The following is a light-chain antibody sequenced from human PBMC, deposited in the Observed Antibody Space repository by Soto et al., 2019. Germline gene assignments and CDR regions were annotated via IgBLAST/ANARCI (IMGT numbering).Light chain of an antibody. CDR3: LQYSSSPLT. Sequence: EIVLTHSPGTLSLSPGERATLSCRASQTINNNYLAWYQQKPGQGPRLVIYGASSRATGIPDRISASGSGTDFTLTISTLEPEDVAVYFCLQYSSSPLTFGQGTKVEI. J-gene: IGKJ1*01. CDR2: GAS. CDR1: QTINNNY. V-gene: IGKV3-20*01.